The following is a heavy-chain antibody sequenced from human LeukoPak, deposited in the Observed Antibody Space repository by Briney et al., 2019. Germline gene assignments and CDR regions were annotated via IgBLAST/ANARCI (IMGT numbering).Heavy chain of an antibody. CDR2: INRSGSPV. CDR3: ARGAVTGYYMDV. Sequence: PGGSLRLSCAASGFNFYMYEMNWVRQAPGKGLEWIAYINRSGSPVHLADSVKGRFTISRDNCDNSLYLQMKSLRADNTGVYYCARGAVTGYYMDVWGKGTTVIISS. D-gene: IGHD6-19*01. J-gene: IGHJ6*03. CDR1: GFNFYMYE. V-gene: IGHV3-48*03.